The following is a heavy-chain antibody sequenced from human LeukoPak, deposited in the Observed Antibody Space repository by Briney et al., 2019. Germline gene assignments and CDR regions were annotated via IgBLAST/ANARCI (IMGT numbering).Heavy chain of an antibody. J-gene: IGHJ4*02. CDR1: GYSFTSYW. CDR2: IYPGDSET. V-gene: IGHV5-51*01. D-gene: IGHD3-3*01. Sequence: GESLKISCKGSGYSFTSYWIGWVRQMPGKGLEWMGIIYPGDSETRYSPSFQGRVTMSADKSVSTAYLQWSSLKASDTAIYYCAKYYEFSSSCEVGFDYWGQGTLVTVSS. CDR3: AKYYEFSSSCEVGFDY.